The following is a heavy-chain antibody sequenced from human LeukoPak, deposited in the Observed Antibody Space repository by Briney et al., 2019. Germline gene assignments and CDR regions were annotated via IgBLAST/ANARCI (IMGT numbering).Heavy chain of an antibody. CDR2: IYIFSGST. CDR1: GGSISSGRNY. CDR3: ASLTIFGVVIKDY. J-gene: IGHJ4*02. V-gene: IGHV4-61*02. D-gene: IGHD3-3*01. Sequence: SETLSLTCTVSGGSISSGRNYWTWIRQPAGKGLEWIGRIYIFSGSTNYNPSLKSRVTISVDTSKNQFSLKLSSVTAADTAVYYCASLTIFGVVIKDYWGQGTLVTVSS.